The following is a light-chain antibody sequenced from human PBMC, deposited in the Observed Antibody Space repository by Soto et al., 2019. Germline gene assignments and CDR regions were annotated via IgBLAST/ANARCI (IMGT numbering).Light chain of an antibody. Sequence: NFMLTQPHSVSESPGKTGTISCTRSSGSIASNYVQWYQQRPGSAPTTVIYEDNQRPSGVPDRFSGSIDSSSNSASLTISGLKTEDEADYYCQSYDSSINWVFGGGTKLTVL. J-gene: IGLJ3*02. CDR2: EDN. V-gene: IGLV6-57*03. CDR3: QSYDSSINWV. CDR1: SGSIASNY.